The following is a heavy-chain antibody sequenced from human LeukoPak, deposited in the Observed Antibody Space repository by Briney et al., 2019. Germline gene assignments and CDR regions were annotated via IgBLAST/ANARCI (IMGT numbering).Heavy chain of an antibody. J-gene: IGHJ5*02. Sequence: PSETLSLTCTVSGGSISSSSHYWGWIRQPPGKGLEWIGSIYYSGSTYYNPSLQSRVTISVDTSKTQVSLKLSSVTAADTAVYYCATDRGPYSSSWFRNWFDPWGQGTLVTVSS. CDR1: GGSISSSSHY. V-gene: IGHV4-39*07. CDR3: ATDRGPYSSSWFRNWFDP. CDR2: IYYSGST. D-gene: IGHD6-13*01.